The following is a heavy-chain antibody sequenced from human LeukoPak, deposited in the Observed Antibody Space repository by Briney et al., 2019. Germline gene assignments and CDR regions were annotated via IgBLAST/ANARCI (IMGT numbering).Heavy chain of an antibody. CDR3: ARGTRYFDPEGYAFDI. J-gene: IGHJ3*02. CDR2: INPSGGST. D-gene: IGHD3-9*01. V-gene: IGHV1-46*01. Sequence: ASVKVSCKASGYTFTSYYMHWMRQAPGQGLEWMGIINPSGGSTSYAQKFQGRVTMTRDTSTSTVYMELSSLRSEDTAVYYCARGTRYFDPEGYAFDIWGQGTMVTVSS. CDR1: GYTFTSYY.